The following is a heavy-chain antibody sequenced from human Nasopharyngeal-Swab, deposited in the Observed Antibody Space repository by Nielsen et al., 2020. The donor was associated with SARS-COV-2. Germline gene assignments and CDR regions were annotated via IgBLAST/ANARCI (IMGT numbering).Heavy chain of an antibody. CDR1: GFVFRASA. CDR2: IGDKDNNYAT. J-gene: IGHJ4*02. CDR3: TTDFYFDY. V-gene: IGHV3-73*01. Sequence: GESLKISCAASGFVFRASAMHWVRQASGKGLEWLGRIGDKDNNYATTYGASVKGRFTISRDDSKNMAFLQMDSLKTEDTALYYCTTDFYFDYWGQGTLVTVSS.